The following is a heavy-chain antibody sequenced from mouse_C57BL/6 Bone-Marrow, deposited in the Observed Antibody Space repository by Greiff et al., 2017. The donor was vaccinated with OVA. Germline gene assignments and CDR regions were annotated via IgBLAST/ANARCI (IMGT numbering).Heavy chain of an antibody. CDR3: ARRRGWLLRYYAMDY. V-gene: IGHV1-55*01. J-gene: IGHJ4*01. D-gene: IGHD2-3*01. CDR2: IYPGSGST. CDR1: GYTFTSYW. Sequence: QVQLKQPGAELVKPGASVKMSCKASGYTFTSYWITWVKQRPGQGLEWIGDIYPGSGSTNYNEKFKSKATLTVDTSSSTAYMQLSSLTSEDSAVYYCARRRGWLLRYYAMDYWGQGTSVTVSS.